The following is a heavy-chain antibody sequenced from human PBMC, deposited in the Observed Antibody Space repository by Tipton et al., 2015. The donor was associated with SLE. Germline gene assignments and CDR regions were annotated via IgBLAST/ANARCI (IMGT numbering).Heavy chain of an antibody. Sequence: MNWVRQAPGKGLVWVANIKQDGSETYYVDSVKGRFTISRDNAKNSLYLQMNSLRGEDTAVYYCASPRGWGQGTLVTVSS. D-gene: IGHD3-10*01. CDR3: ASPRG. J-gene: IGHJ4*02. CDR2: IKQDGSET. V-gene: IGHV3-7*01.